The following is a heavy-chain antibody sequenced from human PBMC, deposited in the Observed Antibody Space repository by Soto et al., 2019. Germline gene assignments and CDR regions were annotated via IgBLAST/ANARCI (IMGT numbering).Heavy chain of an antibody. V-gene: IGHV1-69*02. J-gene: IGHJ4*02. CDR2: IIPILGIA. Sequence: QVPLVQSGAEVKKPGSSVKVSCKASGGTFSSYTISWVRQAPGQGLEWMGRIIPILGIANYAQKFQGRVTITADKSTSTAYMELSSLRSEDTAVYYCASNIVATIEAVGPLDYWGQGTLVTVSS. D-gene: IGHD5-12*01. CDR3: ASNIVATIEAVGPLDY. CDR1: GGTFSSYT.